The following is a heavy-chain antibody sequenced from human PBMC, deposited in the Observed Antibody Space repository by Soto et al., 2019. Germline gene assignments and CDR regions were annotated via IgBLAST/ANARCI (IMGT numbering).Heavy chain of an antibody. CDR2: ISHDGITK. Sequence: QVQLVESGGGVVQPGRSLRLSCAASGFTFSDHAMHWVRQVPDKGLEWVAVISHDGITKYYADSLKGRFTISRDNSNNTVFLQMNGLRSEDTAVYYFTKYREDTALSFDSWGQGTLVTVSS. V-gene: IGHV3-30*18. CDR3: TKYREDTALSFDS. J-gene: IGHJ4*02. CDR1: GFTFSDHA. D-gene: IGHD5-18*01.